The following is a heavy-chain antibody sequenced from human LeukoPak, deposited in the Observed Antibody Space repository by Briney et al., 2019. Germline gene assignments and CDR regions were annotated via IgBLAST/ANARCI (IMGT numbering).Heavy chain of an antibody. CDR3: ARRPQFSGPGWLDP. Sequence: GGSLRLSCAASGFTFSSYWMSWVRQAPGKGLECVSSVTFSSSHIYYADPVKGRFTISRDNTKDSLYLQMNSLRAEDTAIYYCARRPQFSGPGWLDPWGQGTLVTVSS. J-gene: IGHJ5*02. CDR2: VTFSSSHI. V-gene: IGHV3-21*01. CDR1: GFTFSSYW. D-gene: IGHD3-10*01.